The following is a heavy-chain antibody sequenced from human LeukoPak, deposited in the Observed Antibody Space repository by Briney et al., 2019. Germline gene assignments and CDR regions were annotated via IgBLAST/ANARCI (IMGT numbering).Heavy chain of an antibody. Sequence: PSETLSLTCAVYGGSFSGYYWSWIRQPPGKGLEWIGEINHSGSTNYNPSLKSRVTISVDTSKNQFSLKLSSVTAADTAVYYCARGPYDYVWGSYRYTRTFDYWGQGTLVTVSS. V-gene: IGHV4-34*01. CDR2: INHSGST. D-gene: IGHD3-16*02. J-gene: IGHJ4*02. CDR3: ARGPYDYVWGSYRYTRTFDY. CDR1: GGSFSGYY.